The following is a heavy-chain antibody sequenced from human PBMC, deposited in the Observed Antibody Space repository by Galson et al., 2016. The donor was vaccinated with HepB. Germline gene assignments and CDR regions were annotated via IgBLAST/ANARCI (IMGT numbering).Heavy chain of an antibody. Sequence: SETLSLTCAVSGDSISSSTYSWGWIRQPPGKGLEWIGSIYNSGSTYYNPSLKSRVTISVDRSKNQFSLKLSSVTAADTAVYYCARGGRDDAFDIWGQGTMVTVSS. V-gene: IGHV4-39*07. CDR3: ARGGRDDAFDI. J-gene: IGHJ3*02. CDR1: GDSISSSTYS. CDR2: IYNSGST.